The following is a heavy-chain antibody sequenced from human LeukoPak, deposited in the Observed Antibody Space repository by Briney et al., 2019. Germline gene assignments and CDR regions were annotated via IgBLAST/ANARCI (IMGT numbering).Heavy chain of an antibody. CDR3: ARQNAHTCGGDCYAIDY. CDR2: IYPVESDN. D-gene: IGHD2-21*02. CDR1: GYSFTSYW. J-gene: IGHJ4*02. V-gene: IGHV5-51*01. Sequence: GESLKISWKGSGYSFTSYWIGWGRQMPGKGQEWRGIIYPVESDNRYSPSFQEQVTISADKSIGTAYLQWSSLKASDTAMYYCARQNAHTCGGDCYAIDYWGQGTLVTVSS.